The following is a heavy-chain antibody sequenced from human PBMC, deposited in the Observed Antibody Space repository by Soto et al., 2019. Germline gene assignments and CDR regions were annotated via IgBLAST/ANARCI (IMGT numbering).Heavy chain of an antibody. CDR2: IVVGSGNT. V-gene: IGHV1-58*02. CDR1: GFTFTSSA. CDR3: AVAHPTTVTRYNWNYLDY. J-gene: IGHJ4*02. Sequence: QMQLVQSGPEVKKPGTSVKVSCKASGFTFTSSAMQWVRQARGQRLEWIGWIVVGSGNTNYAQKFQERVTITRDMSTSTAYMELSSLRSEDTAVYYCAVAHPTTVTRYNWNYLDYWGQGTLVTVSS. D-gene: IGHD1-20*01.